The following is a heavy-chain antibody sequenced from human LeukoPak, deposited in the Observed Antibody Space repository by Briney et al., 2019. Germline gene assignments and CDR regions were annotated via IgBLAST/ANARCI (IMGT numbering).Heavy chain of an antibody. CDR1: GFSLSTSGMC. V-gene: IGHV2-70*11. D-gene: IGHD1-26*01. CDR3: ARIRGGSSTWTRDAFDI. Sequence: SGPALVKPTQTLTLTCTFSGFSLSTSGMCVSWIRQPPGKALEWLARIDWDDDKYYSTSLKTRLTISKDTSKNQVALTMTNMDPVDTATYYCARIRGGSSTWTRDAFDIWGQGTMVTVSS. J-gene: IGHJ3*02. CDR2: IDWDDDK.